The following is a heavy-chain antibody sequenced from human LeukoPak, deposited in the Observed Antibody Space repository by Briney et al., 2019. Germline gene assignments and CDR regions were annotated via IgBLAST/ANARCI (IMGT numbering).Heavy chain of an antibody. Sequence: GGSLRLSCAASGYTFTSYYMHWVRQAPGQGLEWMGIINPSGGSTSYAQKFQGRVTMTRDTSTSTVYMELSSLRSEDTAVYYCARDRGSSGTPDYWGQGTLVTVSS. V-gene: IGHV1-46*01. J-gene: IGHJ4*02. CDR2: INPSGGST. CDR1: GYTFTSYY. D-gene: IGHD3-22*01. CDR3: ARDRGSSGTPDY.